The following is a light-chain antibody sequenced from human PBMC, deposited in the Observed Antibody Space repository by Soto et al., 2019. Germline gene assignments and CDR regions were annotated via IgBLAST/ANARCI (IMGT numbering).Light chain of an antibody. V-gene: IGKV3-11*01. CDR2: DAS. Sequence: DIVLTQSPATLSLSPGERATLSCRASQSVSSYLAWYQQKPGQGPRLLIHDASKRATDIPARFTGSGSGTDFTLTISSLEPEDFAVYFCQQRSKWTFGQGTKVEV. J-gene: IGKJ1*01. CDR3: QQRSKWT. CDR1: QSVSSY.